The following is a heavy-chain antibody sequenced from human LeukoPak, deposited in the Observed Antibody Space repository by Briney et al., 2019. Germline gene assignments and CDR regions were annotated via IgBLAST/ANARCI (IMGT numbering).Heavy chain of an antibody. V-gene: IGHV4-38-2*01. D-gene: IGHD3-22*01. J-gene: IGHJ4*02. CDR2: IYHSGST. CDR1: GGSFSGYY. Sequence: SETLSLTCAVYGGSFSGYYWGWIRQPPGKGLEWIGSIYHSGSTYYNPSLKSRVTISVDTSKNQFSLKLSSVTAADTAVYYCARATMIVVVIEGGEFDYWGQGTLVTVSS. CDR3: ARATMIVVVIEGGEFDY.